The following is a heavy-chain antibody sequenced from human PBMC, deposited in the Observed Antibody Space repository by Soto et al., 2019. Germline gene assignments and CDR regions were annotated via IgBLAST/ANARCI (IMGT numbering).Heavy chain of an antibody. CDR3: ARDDGLAYCGGDCYS. Sequence: QVQLVQSGAEVKKPGSSVKVSCKASGGTFSSYTISWVRQAPGQGIEWMGRINPILGIANYAQKFQGRVTITADKSTSTAYMELSSLRSEDTAVYYCARDDGLAYCGGDCYSWGQGTLVTVSS. J-gene: IGHJ4*02. CDR2: INPILGIA. CDR1: GGTFSSYT. D-gene: IGHD2-21*02. V-gene: IGHV1-69*02.